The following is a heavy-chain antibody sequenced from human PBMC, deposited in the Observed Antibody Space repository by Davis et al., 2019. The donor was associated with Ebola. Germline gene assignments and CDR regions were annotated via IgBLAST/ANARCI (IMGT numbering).Heavy chain of an antibody. CDR2: INPNSGGT. V-gene: IGHV1-2*06. CDR1: GYIFNTFD. Sequence: ASVKVSCKASGYIFNTFDINWVRQAPGQGLEWMGRINPNSGGTHYAQKFQGRVTMTSDTSISTVYMELSRLNSDDTAVYYCALGSLWHGMDVWGQGTTVIVSS. CDR3: ALGSLWHGMDV. J-gene: IGHJ6*02. D-gene: IGHD2-15*01.